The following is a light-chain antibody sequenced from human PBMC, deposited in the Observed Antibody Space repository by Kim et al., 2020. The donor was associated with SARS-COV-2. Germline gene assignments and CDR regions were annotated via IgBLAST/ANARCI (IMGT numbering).Light chain of an antibody. Sequence: KTVTTSCTRSSGSSASNYVQWYQQRPGSAPTTVIYEDNQRPSGVPDRFSGSIDSSSNSASLTISGLKTEDEADYYCQSYDSSNQRVFGGGTQLTVL. CDR1: SGSSASNY. J-gene: IGLJ3*02. CDR3: QSYDSSNQRV. CDR2: EDN. V-gene: IGLV6-57*03.